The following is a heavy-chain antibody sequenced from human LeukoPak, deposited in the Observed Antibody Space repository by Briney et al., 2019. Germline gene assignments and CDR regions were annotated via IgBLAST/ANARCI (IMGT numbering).Heavy chain of an antibody. J-gene: IGHJ4*02. Sequence: GGSLRLSCAASGFTFSTYAMTWVRQAPGKGLEWVSTISGTNNNTYYADSVKGRFTISRDNSKNTLYLQMNSLRAEDTAVYYCAKDLCSSTSCGHFDYWGQGTLVTVSS. CDR3: AKDLCSSTSCGHFDY. V-gene: IGHV3-23*01. CDR2: ISGTNNNT. CDR1: GFTFSTYA. D-gene: IGHD2-2*01.